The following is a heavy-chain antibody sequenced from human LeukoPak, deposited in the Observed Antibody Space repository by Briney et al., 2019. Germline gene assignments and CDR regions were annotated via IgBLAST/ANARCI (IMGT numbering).Heavy chain of an antibody. CDR2: ISWNSGTI. Sequence: PGRSLRLSCAASGFTFDDYVMHWVRQAPGKGQEWVSGISWNSGTIGYADSVQGRFTISRDNAKNSLYLQMNSLRAEDTALYYCARGYYFDYWGQGTLVTVSS. J-gene: IGHJ4*02. CDR3: ARGYYFDY. CDR1: GFTFDDYV. V-gene: IGHV3-9*01.